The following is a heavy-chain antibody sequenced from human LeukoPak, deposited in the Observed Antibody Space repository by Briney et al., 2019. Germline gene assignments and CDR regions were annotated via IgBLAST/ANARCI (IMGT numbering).Heavy chain of an antibody. CDR3: ARFSASAFDY. D-gene: IGHD2-15*01. J-gene: IGHJ4*02. Sequence: PGGSLRLSCAASGFTFSRYWMQWVRQAPGKGLEWVSRINSDESARSYADSVKGRFTISRDNAKNTLYLQMNSLRAEDTAVYYCARFSASAFDYWGQGTLVTVSS. V-gene: IGHV3-74*01. CDR2: INSDESAR. CDR1: GFTFSRYW.